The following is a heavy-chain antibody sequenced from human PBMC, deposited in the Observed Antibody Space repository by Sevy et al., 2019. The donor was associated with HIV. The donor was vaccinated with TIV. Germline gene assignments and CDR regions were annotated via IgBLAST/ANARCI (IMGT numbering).Heavy chain of an antibody. CDR2: MSGRGDSR. CDR1: GFRFGSQA. J-gene: IGHJ4*01. Sequence: GGSLRLSCVGSGFRFGSQAMSWVRQAPGKGLEWVSGMSGRGDSRGYAHSVKGRFTISRDNSKNTVYLQMNSLTAEDTALYYCAKHVPDQSWYDDFWSGSPCFDYWGRGILVTVSS. V-gene: IGHV3-23*01. D-gene: IGHD3-3*01. CDR3: AKHVPDQSWYDDFWSGSPCFDY.